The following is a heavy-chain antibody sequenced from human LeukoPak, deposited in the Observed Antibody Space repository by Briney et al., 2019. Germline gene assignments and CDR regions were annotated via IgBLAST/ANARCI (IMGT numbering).Heavy chain of an antibody. CDR1: GYTLTELS. D-gene: IGHD6-13*01. CDR3: ATGHYSSSWAFDY. J-gene: IGHJ4*02. CDR2: FDPEVGET. Sequence: ASVKVSCKVSGYTLTELSIHWVRQAPGKGLEWMGGFDPEVGETIYAQKFRGRVTMTEDTSRDTAYMELSSLRFEDTAVYYCATGHYSSSWAFDYWGQGTLVTVSS. V-gene: IGHV1-24*01.